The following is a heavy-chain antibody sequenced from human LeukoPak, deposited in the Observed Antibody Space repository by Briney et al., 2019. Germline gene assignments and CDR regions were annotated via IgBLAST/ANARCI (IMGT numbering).Heavy chain of an antibody. CDR1: ECTVKRNC. Sequence: LSRADSECTVKRNCMSLGRRPPRKRLEWVSDIYSGGSTYYADSVKGRFTISRDNSKNTLYLQMNSLRAEDTAVYYCWGGSYSDPTFDYWGQGTLVTVSS. CDR3: WGGSYSDPTFDY. CDR2: IYSGGST. J-gene: IGHJ4*02. D-gene: IGHD1-26*01. V-gene: IGHV3-53*01.